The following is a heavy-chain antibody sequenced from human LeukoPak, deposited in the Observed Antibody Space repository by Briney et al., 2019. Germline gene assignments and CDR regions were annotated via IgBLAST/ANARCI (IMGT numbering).Heavy chain of an antibody. Sequence: ASVKVSCKASGYTFTSYAMHWVRQALGQRLEWMGWINAGNGNTKYSQKFQGRVTITRDTSASTAYMELSSLRSEDTAVYYCARVAVVVAARGGAFDIWGQGPMVTVSS. J-gene: IGHJ3*02. V-gene: IGHV1-3*01. D-gene: IGHD2-15*01. CDR2: INAGNGNT. CDR1: GYTFTSYA. CDR3: ARVAVVVAARGGAFDI.